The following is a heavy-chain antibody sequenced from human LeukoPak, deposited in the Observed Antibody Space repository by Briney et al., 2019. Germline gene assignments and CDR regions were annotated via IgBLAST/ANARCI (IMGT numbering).Heavy chain of an antibody. V-gene: IGHV4-39*01. CDR2: IYYSGST. CDR1: GGSISSSSYY. CDR3: ARRALTGYSSSWSFDY. J-gene: IGHJ4*02. D-gene: IGHD6-13*01. Sequence: PSETRSLTCTVSGGSISSSSYYWGWIRQPPGKGLEWIGSIYYSGSTYYNPSLKSRVTISVDTSKNQFSLKLSSVTAADTAVYYCARRALTGYSSSWSFDYWGQGTLVTVSS.